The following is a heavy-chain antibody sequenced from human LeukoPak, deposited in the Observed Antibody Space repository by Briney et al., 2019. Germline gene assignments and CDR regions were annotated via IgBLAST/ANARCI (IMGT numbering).Heavy chain of an antibody. D-gene: IGHD6-25*01. J-gene: IGHJ4*02. Sequence: ASVKVSCKASGYTFTSYDINWVRQATGQGLEWMGWMNPNSGNTGYAQKFQSRVTMTRNTSISTAYIELSSLRSEDTAVYYCARDAVEAGFDYWGQGTLVTDSS. CDR3: ARDAVEAGFDY. V-gene: IGHV1-8*01. CDR2: MNPNSGNT. CDR1: GYTFTSYD.